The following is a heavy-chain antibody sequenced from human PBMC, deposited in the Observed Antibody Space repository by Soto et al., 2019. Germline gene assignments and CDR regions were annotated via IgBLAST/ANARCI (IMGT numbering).Heavy chain of an antibody. CDR3: AREWGSGENSY. V-gene: IGHV3-7*01. J-gene: IGHJ4*02. D-gene: IGHD3-10*01. CDR2: IKQDGSEE. Sequence: EVQLVESGGGLVQPGGSLRLSCVASGFTYASYWMNWVRQAPGKGLEWVAHIKQDGSEEYYVDSVKGRFTISRDNAKNSLYLYMNSLRAEDTAVYYCAREWGSGENSYWGRGTLVTVSS. CDR1: GFTYASYW.